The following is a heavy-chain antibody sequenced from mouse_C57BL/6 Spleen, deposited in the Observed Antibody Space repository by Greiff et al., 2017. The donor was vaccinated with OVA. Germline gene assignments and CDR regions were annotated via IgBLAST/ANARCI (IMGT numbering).Heavy chain of an antibody. CDR1: GYSITSGYY. J-gene: IGHJ2*01. D-gene: IGHD2-2*01. Sequence: EVQLQESGPGLVKPSQSLSLTCPVTGYSITSGYYWNWIRQFPGNKLEWMGFISYDGSNNYNPTLKNPISITRDTSKNQFFLKLNSVTTEDTATYYCARDPMVTEGFDYWGQGTTLTVSS. CDR3: ARDPMVTEGFDY. CDR2: ISYDGSN. V-gene: IGHV3-6*01.